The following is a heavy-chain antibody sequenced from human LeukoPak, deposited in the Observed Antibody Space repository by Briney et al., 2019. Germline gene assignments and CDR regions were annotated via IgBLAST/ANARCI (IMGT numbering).Heavy chain of an antibody. J-gene: IGHJ6*02. CDR1: GFTFSSYW. V-gene: IGHV3-7*03. CDR2: IKQDGSEK. Sequence: GGSLRLSCAASGFTFSSYWMSWVRQAPGKGLEWVANIKQDGSEKYYVDSVKGRFTISRDNAKNSLYLQMNSLRAEDTAVYYCARDWFGEAAKGVYGMDVWGQGTTVTVSS. D-gene: IGHD3-10*01. CDR3: ARDWFGEAAKGVYGMDV.